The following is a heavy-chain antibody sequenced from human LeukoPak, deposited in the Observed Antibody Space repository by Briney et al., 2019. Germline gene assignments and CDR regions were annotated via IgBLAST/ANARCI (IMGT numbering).Heavy chain of an antibody. Sequence: GGSLRLSCAASGFTFSSYEMNWVGKAPGKGLEWVSYISISGNTIYYADSVKGRSTISRDNAKNSLYLQMNSLRAEDTAVYYCARAYGNFDFWGQGTLVTVSS. D-gene: IGHD3-10*01. CDR3: ARAYGNFDF. CDR2: ISISGNTI. V-gene: IGHV3-48*03. J-gene: IGHJ4*02. CDR1: GFTFSSYE.